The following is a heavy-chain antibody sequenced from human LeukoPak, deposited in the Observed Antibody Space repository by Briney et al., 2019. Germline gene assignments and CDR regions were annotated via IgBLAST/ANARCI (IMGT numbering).Heavy chain of an antibody. Sequence: SETLSLTCTVSGGSISSSSYYWGWIRQPPGKGLEWIGSIYYSGSTYYNPSLKSRVTISVDTSKNQFSLKLSSVTAADTAVYYCARDNWDKASWRNWFDPWGQGTLVTVSS. J-gene: IGHJ5*02. D-gene: IGHD1-26*01. CDR2: IYYSGST. V-gene: IGHV4-39*07. CDR1: GGSISSSSYY. CDR3: ARDNWDKASWRNWFDP.